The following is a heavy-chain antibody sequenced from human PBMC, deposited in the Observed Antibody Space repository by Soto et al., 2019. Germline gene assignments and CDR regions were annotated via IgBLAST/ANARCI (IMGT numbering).Heavy chain of an antibody. J-gene: IGHJ5*02. Sequence: EVQLVESGGGLVQPGGSLRLSCAASGFTFSSYSMNWVRQAPGKGLEWVSYISSSSSTIYYADSVKGRFTISRDNAKNSLYMQMNSLRAEDTAVYYCAREEGILNWFDPWCQGTLVTVSS. CDR2: ISSSSSTI. CDR3: AREEGILNWFDP. D-gene: IGHD5-18*01. V-gene: IGHV3-48*01. CDR1: GFTFSSYS.